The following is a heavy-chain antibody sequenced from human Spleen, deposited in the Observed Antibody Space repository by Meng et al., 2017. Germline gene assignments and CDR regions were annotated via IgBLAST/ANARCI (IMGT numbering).Heavy chain of an antibody. CDR1: GYTFTSYG. D-gene: IGHD6-19*01. Sequence: ASVKVSCKASGYTFTSYGISWVRQAPGQGLEWMGWISAYNGNTNYAQKLQGRVTMTTDTSTSTAYMELRSLRSDDTAVYYCATTEFTPVRIGHSSGWYNYHYGMDVWGQGTTVTVSS. CDR2: ISAYNGNT. J-gene: IGHJ6*02. V-gene: IGHV1-18*01. CDR3: ATTEFTPVRIGHSSGWYNYHYGMDV.